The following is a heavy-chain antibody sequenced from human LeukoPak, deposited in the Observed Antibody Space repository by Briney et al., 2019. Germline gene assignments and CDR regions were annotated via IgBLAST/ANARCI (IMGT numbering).Heavy chain of an antibody. J-gene: IGHJ4*02. V-gene: IGHV3-53*01. CDR3: ARSRSGWYHYGY. CDR1: GVTASSDF. Sequence: GGSLRLSCADPGVTASSDFTSWVRPAPGKGLEWGSVSYTSGSTYYADSVKGRFTISRDNSKNTLYLQMNSLRAEDTAVYYCARSRSGWYHYGYWGQGTLVTVSS. D-gene: IGHD6-19*01. CDR2: SYTSGST.